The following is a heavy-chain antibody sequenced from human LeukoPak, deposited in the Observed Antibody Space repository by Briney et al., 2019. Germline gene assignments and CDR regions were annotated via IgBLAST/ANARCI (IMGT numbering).Heavy chain of an antibody. CDR1: GFTFSSYA. Sequence: GGSLRLSCAASGFTFSSYAMSWVRQAPGKGLEWVSAISGSGGSTYYADSVKGRFTISRDNAKNSLSLQMNNLRIDDTAVYYCANHLACGSTTCPSFDHWGQGTLVTVSS. J-gene: IGHJ4*02. V-gene: IGHV3-23*01. CDR2: ISGSGGST. CDR3: ANHLACGSTTCPSFDH. D-gene: IGHD2-2*01.